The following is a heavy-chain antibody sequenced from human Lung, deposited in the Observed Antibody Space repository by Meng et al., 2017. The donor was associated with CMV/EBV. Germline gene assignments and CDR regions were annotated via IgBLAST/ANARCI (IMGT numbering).Heavy chain of an antibody. CDR1: GFTFGSYW. Sequence: GESXKISCAASGFTFGSYWMSWVRQAPGKGLEWVANIKQDGSEKYYVDSVKGRFTISRDNAKNSLYLQMNSLRAEDTAVYYCARENYYDSSGYPGAFFDYWGQGTLVTVSS. CDR3: ARENYYDSSGYPGAFFDY. CDR2: IKQDGSEK. D-gene: IGHD3-22*01. J-gene: IGHJ4*02. V-gene: IGHV3-7*01.